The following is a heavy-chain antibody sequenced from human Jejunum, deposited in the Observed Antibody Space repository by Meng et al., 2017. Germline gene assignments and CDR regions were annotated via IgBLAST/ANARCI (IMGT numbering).Heavy chain of an antibody. V-gene: IGHV3-74*01. CDR2: IKPDGNTI. CDR3: ARDNDWVVWDY. CDR1: GFPVRTYS. Sequence: VALGESGGGLVHPGGSLSLSCAASGFPVRTYSMHWVRQAPGKGLVWVSQIKPDGNTISYADSVRGRFTISRDNAKSTLYLEMNSLRAEDAAVYYCARDNDWVVWDYWGRGTLVTVSS. J-gene: IGHJ4*01. D-gene: IGHD1-1*01.